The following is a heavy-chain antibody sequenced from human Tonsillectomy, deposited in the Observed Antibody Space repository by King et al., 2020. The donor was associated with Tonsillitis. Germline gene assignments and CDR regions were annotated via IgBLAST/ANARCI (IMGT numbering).Heavy chain of an antibody. CDR3: AKDSDPHYYDSSGYYN. V-gene: IGHV3-9*01. J-gene: IGHJ4*02. CDR2: ISWNSGSI. D-gene: IGHD3-22*01. Sequence: EVQLVQSGGGLVQPGRSLRLSCAASGFTFDDYAMHWVRQAPGKGLEWVSGISWNSGSIGYADSVKGRFTISRDNAKNSLYLQMNSLRAEDTALYYCAKDSDPHYYDSSGYYNWGQGTLVTVSS. CDR1: GFTFDDYA.